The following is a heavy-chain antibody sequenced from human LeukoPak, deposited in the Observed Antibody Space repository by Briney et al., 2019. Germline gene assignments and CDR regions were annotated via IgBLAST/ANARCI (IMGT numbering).Heavy chain of an antibody. CDR1: GFTVSSNY. CDR3: AKCGGSYRPRDYFDY. D-gene: IGHD1-26*01. Sequence: GGSLRLSCAASGFTVSSNYMSWVRQAPGKGLEWVSVIYSGGSTYYADSVKGRFTISRDNTKNTLYLQMNSLRAEDTAVYYCAKCGGSYRPRDYFDYWGQGTLVTVSS. CDR2: IYSGGST. J-gene: IGHJ4*02. V-gene: IGHV3-66*01.